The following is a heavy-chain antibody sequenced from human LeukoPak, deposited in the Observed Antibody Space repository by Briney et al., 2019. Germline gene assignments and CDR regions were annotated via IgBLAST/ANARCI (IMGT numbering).Heavy chain of an antibody. J-gene: IGHJ5*02. D-gene: IGHD6-6*01. CDR1: GFTFSSYW. V-gene: IGHV3-74*01. Sequence: GGSLRLSCAASGFTFSSYWMHWVRQAPGKGLVWVSRINSDGSSTSYADSVKGRFTISRDNAKNTLYLQMNSLRAEDTAVYYCARRHSSSSNWFDPWGQGTLVTVSS. CDR3: ARRHSSSSNWFDP. CDR2: INSDGSST.